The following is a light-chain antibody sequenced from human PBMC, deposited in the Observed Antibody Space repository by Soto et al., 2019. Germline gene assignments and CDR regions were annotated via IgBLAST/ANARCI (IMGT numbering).Light chain of an antibody. Sequence: DIQMTQSPSTLSASVGDIVTITCRASQSISSWLAWYQQKPGKAPKLVIYDASSLESGVPSRFSGSVSGTEFTLTISSLQPDDFATYYCQQYNSYSYTFGQGTKLEIK. J-gene: IGKJ2*01. CDR1: QSISSW. V-gene: IGKV1-5*01. CDR2: DAS. CDR3: QQYNSYSYT.